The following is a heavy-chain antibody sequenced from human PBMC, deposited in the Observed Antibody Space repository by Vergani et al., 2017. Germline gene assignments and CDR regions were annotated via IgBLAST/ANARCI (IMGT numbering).Heavy chain of an antibody. CDR3: ARELGLSGYSSGWYDY. CDR1: GGSISSYY. J-gene: IGHJ4*02. Sequence: QVQLQESGPGLVKPSETLSLTCTVSGGSISSYYWSWIRQPPGKGLEWIGYIYYSGSTNYNPSLKNRVTISVDTSKNQFSLKLSSVTAADTAVYYCARELGLSGYSSGWYDYWGQGTLVTVSS. CDR2: IYYSGST. V-gene: IGHV4-59*01. D-gene: IGHD6-19*01.